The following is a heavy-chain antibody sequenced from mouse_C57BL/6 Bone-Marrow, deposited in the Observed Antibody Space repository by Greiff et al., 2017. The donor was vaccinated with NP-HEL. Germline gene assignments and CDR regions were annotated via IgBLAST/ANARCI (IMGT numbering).Heavy chain of an antibody. CDR3: ARDYPAWFAY. CDR2: IYPRDGST. V-gene: IGHV1-85*01. D-gene: IGHD1-1*02. CDR1: GYTFTSYD. Sequence: QVQLQQSGPELVKPGASVKLSCKASGYTFTSYDINWVKQRPGQGLEWIGWIYPRDGSTTYNEKFKGKATLTVDTSSSTAYMELHSLTSEDSAVYFCARDYPAWFAYWGQGTLVTVSA. J-gene: IGHJ3*01.